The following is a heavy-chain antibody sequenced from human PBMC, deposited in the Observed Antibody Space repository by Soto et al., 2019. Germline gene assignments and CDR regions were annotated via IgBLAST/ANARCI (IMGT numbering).Heavy chain of an antibody. V-gene: IGHV3-21*01. J-gene: IGHJ4*02. D-gene: IGHD5-12*01. CDR2: ITHRGTYV. CDR3: ARARGNDWYSDY. CDR1: GFTFSEYS. Sequence: PGGSLRLSCTDSGFTFSEYSMSWVRQAPGKGLEWVSSITHRGTYVYYTDSVKGRFTISRDSASNSLFLQMTSLRAEDTAVYHCARARGNDWYSDYWGQGTLVTVSS.